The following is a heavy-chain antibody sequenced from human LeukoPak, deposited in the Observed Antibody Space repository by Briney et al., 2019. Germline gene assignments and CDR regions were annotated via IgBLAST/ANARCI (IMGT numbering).Heavy chain of an antibody. J-gene: IGHJ4*02. CDR2: INGSGGNT. CDR3: AKDSPDLAVASY. V-gene: IGHV3-23*01. D-gene: IGHD6-19*01. Sequence: GGSLRLSCAASGFTVSSFYMSWVRQAPGKGLEWVSSINGSGGNTYYAASVEGRFTISRDYSKDTLSLQMNSLRAEDTAVYYCAKDSPDLAVASYWDQGTLVTVSS. CDR1: GFTVSSFY.